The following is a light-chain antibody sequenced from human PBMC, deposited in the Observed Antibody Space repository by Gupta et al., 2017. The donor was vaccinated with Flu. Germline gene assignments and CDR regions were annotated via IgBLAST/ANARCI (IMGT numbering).Light chain of an antibody. J-gene: IGKJ1*01. CDR3: QQSDSVPQT. CDR2: DAS. V-gene: IGKV1-39*01. CDR1: QNIGSY. Sequence: DIQMTQSPSSLSESVGDRVTITCRTSQNIGSYLNWYPQKPGKAPKFLIYDASTLQRGVPSRFSGSGSGTDFTLTISSLQPDDFGTYYCQQSDSVPQTFGQGTKVEV.